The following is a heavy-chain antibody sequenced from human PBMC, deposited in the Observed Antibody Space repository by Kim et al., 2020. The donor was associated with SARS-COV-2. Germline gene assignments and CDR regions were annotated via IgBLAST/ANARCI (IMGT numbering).Heavy chain of an antibody. V-gene: IGHV3-30-3*01. CDR2: ISYDGSNK. J-gene: IGHJ3*02. Sequence: GGFLRLSCAASGFTFSSYAMHWVRQAPGKGLEWVAVISYDGSNKYYADSVKGRFTISRDNSKNTLYLQMNSLRAEDTAVYYCARERQVHAFDIWGQGTMVTVSS. D-gene: IGHD1-1*01. CDR1: GFTFSSYA. CDR3: ARERQVHAFDI.